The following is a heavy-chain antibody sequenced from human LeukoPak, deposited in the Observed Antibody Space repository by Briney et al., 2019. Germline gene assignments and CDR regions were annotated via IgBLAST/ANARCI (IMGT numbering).Heavy chain of an antibody. Sequence: PGESLKISCKGSGYSFTSYWIGWVRQMPGKGLEWMGIIYPGDSDTRYSPSFQGQVTISADKSISTAYLQWSSLKASDTAMYYCARSGCSSTSCYTGFDYWGQGTLVTVSS. CDR3: ARSGCSSTSCYTGFDY. CDR2: IYPGDSDT. V-gene: IGHV5-51*01. D-gene: IGHD2-2*02. J-gene: IGHJ4*02. CDR1: GYSFTSYW.